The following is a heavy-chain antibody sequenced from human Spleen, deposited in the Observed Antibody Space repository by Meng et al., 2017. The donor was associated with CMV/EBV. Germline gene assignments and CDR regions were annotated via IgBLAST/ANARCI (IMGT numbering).Heavy chain of an antibody. V-gene: IGHV1-18*01. J-gene: IGHJ4*02. CDR1: GYTFTSYG. Sequence: ASVKVSCKASGYTFTSYGISWVRQAPGQGLEWMGWISAYNGNTNYAQKLQGRVTMTTDTSTSTAYMELRSLTSDDTAVYYCVRDLTGDVFDYWGQGTLVTVSS. D-gene: IGHD3-9*01. CDR2: ISAYNGNT. CDR3: VRDLTGDVFDY.